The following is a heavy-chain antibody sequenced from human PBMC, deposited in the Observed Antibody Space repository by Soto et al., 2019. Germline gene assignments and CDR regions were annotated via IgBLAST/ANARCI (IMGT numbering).Heavy chain of an antibody. D-gene: IGHD3-22*01. CDR2: ISAYNGNT. V-gene: IGHV1-18*01. Sequence: ASVKVSCKASVYTFTSYGISWVRQAPGQGLEWMGWISAYNGNTNYAQKFQGRVTMTTDTSTSTAYMELRSLRSDDTAVYYCARGDYYDTSGPFSDVFDIWGHGTMVTVSS. CDR3: ARGDYYDTSGPFSDVFDI. CDR1: VYTFTSYG. J-gene: IGHJ3*02.